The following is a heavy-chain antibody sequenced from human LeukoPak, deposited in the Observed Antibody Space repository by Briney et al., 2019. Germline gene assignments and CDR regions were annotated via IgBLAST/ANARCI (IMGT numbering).Heavy chain of an antibody. D-gene: IGHD1-26*01. J-gene: IGHJ4*02. V-gene: IGHV4-59*08. CDR3: ARQGGSYEGFLVY. CDR1: GGSISSYY. Sequence: SETLSLTCTVSGGSISSYYWSWIRQPPGKGLEWIGYIYYSGSTNYNPSLKSRVTISVDTSKNQFSLKLSSVTAADTAVYYCARQGGSYEGFLVYWGQGTLVTVSS. CDR2: IYYSGST.